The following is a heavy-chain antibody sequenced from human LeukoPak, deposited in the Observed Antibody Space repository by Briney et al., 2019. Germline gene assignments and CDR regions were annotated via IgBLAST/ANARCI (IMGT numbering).Heavy chain of an antibody. Sequence: SETLSLTCTVSGGSISTYYWIWIRQPAGKRLEWIGRISTSGGTNYNPSLKSRATMSLDTSKNQFSLKVRSVTAADTAVYYCARGLLGGGGDFTHLDYWGQGTLVTVSS. CDR3: ARGLLGGGGDFTHLDY. CDR1: GGSISTYY. V-gene: IGHV4-4*07. CDR2: ISTSGGT. J-gene: IGHJ4*02. D-gene: IGHD2-21*02.